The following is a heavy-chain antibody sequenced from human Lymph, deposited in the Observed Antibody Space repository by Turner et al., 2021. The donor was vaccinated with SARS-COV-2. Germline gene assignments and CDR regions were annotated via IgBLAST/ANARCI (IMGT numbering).Heavy chain of an antibody. Sequence: EVQLLESGGGLVPPGGSLRLSFAASGFTFSSYAVSWVREPPGKGLEWVSVIRGSGGSTYYADSVKGRFTISRDNSKNTLYLQMNSLRAEDTAVYYCAKNEMAMIVVVITLFDYWGQGTLVTVSS. CDR1: GFTFSSYA. J-gene: IGHJ4*02. V-gene: IGHV3-23*01. CDR3: AKNEMAMIVVVITLFDY. CDR2: IRGSGGST. D-gene: IGHD3-22*01.